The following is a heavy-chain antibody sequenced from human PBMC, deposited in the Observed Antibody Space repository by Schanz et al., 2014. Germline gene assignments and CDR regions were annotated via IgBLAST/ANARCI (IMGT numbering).Heavy chain of an antibody. D-gene: IGHD2-8*02. CDR3: ARVGGGILTSWYSLDS. Sequence: QVQLQESGPGLVKPSETLSLTCTVSGGSISSHFWSWIRQPPGKGLEWIGYMYHSGSSNYNPSLKSRVTISVDTSKNQFSLKMTSLTAADTAVYFYARVGGGILTSWYSLDSWGQGTLVTVSS. V-gene: IGHV4-59*11. J-gene: IGHJ4*02. CDR1: GGSISSHF. CDR2: MYHSGSS.